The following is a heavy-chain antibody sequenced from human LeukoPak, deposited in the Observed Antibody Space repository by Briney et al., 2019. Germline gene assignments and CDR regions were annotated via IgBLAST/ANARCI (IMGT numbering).Heavy chain of an antibody. CDR1: GFTFITND. Sequence: PGGSLRLSCAASGFTFITNDMTWVRQAPGKGLEWVSVLYSDGNTKYSDSVQGRVTISRDKSKNTLYLEMNSLSPDDTAVYYCARGVEPLAANTLAYWGQGTLVTVSS. V-gene: IGHV3-53*01. J-gene: IGHJ4*02. CDR2: LYSDGNT. D-gene: IGHD1-14*01. CDR3: ARGVEPLAANTLAY.